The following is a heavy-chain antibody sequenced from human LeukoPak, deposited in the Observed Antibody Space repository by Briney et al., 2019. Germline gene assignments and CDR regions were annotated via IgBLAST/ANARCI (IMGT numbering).Heavy chain of an antibody. Sequence: ASVKVSCKSSGYTFSSYDIHWVRQATGQGLEWMGWMNPNSGNTGYAQKFQGRVTMTRNTSISTAYMELSSLRSEDTAVYYCARVGITELDYWGQGTLVTVSS. V-gene: IGHV1-8*01. CDR1: GYTFSSYD. D-gene: IGHD1-14*01. CDR2: MNPNSGNT. CDR3: ARVGITELDY. J-gene: IGHJ4*02.